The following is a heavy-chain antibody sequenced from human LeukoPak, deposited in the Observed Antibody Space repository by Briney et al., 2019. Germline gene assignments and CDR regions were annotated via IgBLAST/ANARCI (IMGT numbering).Heavy chain of an antibody. V-gene: IGHV3-23*01. CDR1: GFTFSSYA. J-gene: IGHJ4*02. CDR2: ISGSGGST. Sequence: PGGSLRLSCAASGFTFSSYAMSWVRQAPGKGLEWVSAISGSGGSTYYADSVKGRFTISRDNSKNTLYLQMNSLRAEDTAVYYCARDGPHMYSSSWSYYFDYWGQGTLVTVSS. CDR3: ARDGPHMYSSSWSYYFDY. D-gene: IGHD6-13*01.